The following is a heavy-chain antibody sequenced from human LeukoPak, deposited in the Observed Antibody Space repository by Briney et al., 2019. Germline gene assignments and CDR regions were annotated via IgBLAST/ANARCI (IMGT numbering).Heavy chain of an antibody. D-gene: IGHD2-2*02. Sequence: PGGSLRLSCADSGLTLNKYWVHWVRQVPRKGLVWVSRIDPEGTITNYADSVKGRFTISRDNAKNTLYLQMNSLRAEDTAVYYCARGCSSTSCYTPEGLDAYWGQGTLVTVSS. V-gene: IGHV3-74*01. CDR1: GLTLNKYW. CDR2: IDPEGTIT. CDR3: ARGCSSTSCYTPEGLDAY. J-gene: IGHJ4*02.